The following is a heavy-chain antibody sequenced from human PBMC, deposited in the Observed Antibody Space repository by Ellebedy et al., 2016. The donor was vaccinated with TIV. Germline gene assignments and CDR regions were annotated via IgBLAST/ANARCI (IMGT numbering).Heavy chain of an antibody. CDR1: GFTVSYTY. J-gene: IGHJ3*02. CDR2: IDTGGDT. Sequence: GGSLRLSCAASGFTVSYTYMSWVRQAPGKGLEWVSFIDTGGDTYYADSVKGRFTISRDSSKNTVFLQMNSLRADDTAVYYCARRITGTYGDDALDIWGQGTMVTVS. CDR3: ARRITGTYGDDALDI. V-gene: IGHV3-53*01. D-gene: IGHD1-7*01.